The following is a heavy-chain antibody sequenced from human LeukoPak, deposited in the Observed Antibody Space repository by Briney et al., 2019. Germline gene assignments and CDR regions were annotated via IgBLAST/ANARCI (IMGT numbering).Heavy chain of an antibody. J-gene: IGHJ4*02. CDR1: GYSFTSYW. V-gene: IGHV5-51*01. D-gene: IGHD5-18*01. CDR3: ARQTGYNYGWYFDY. CDR2: IYPGDSDT. Sequence: GESLKISCKASGYSFTSYWIGWVRQMPGKGLEWMGIIYPGDSDTRYSPSFQGQVTISADRSISTAYLQWSSLKASDTALYYCARQTGYNYGWYFDYWAQGTLVTVSS.